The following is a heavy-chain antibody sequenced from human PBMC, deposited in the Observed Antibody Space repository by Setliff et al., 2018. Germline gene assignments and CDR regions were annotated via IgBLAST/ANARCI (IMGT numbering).Heavy chain of an antibody. CDR1: GYTFRNYA. CDR3: ARAPSVELVTIRTNSWFTY. D-gene: IGHD5-18*01. CDR2: ISVYNGDT. Sequence: VSCKASGYTFRNYAFAWVRQAPGQGFEWVGWISVYNGDTNYAQKFQGRVTLTTDTSTSTAYMELRSLTPDDSAFYYCARAPSVELVTIRTNSWFTYWGQGTLVTVSS. J-gene: IGHJ4*02. V-gene: IGHV1-18*01.